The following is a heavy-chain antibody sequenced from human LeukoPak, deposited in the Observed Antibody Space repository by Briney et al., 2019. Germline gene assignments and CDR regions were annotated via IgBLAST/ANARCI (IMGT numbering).Heavy chain of an antibody. CDR2: ISYDGSNK. J-gene: IGHJ4*02. D-gene: IGHD3-9*01. V-gene: IGHV3-30*04. Sequence: GGSLRLSCAASGFTFSSYAMHWVRQAPGKGLEWVAVISYDGSNKYYADSVKGRFTISRDNSKNTLYLQMNSLRAEDTAVYYCARGLVLRYFDWLLPVDYWGQGTLVTVSS. CDR1: GFTFSSYA. CDR3: ARGLVLRYFDWLLPVDY.